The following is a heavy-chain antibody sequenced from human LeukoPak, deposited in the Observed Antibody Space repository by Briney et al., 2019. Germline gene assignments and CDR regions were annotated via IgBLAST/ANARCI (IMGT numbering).Heavy chain of an antibody. D-gene: IGHD1-7*01. CDR1: GGSFSGYY. CDR2: INHSGST. Sequence: SETLSLTCAVYGGSFSGYYWSWIRQPPGKGLEWIGEINHSGSTNYNPSLKSRVTISVDTSKNQFSLQLNSVTPEDTAVYYCVRTGTVGAFDIWGRGTMVTVSS. J-gene: IGHJ3*02. CDR3: VRTGTVGAFDI. V-gene: IGHV4-34*01.